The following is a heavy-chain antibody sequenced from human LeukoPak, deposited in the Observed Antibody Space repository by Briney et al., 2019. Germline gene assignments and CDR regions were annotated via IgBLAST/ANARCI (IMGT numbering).Heavy chain of an antibody. CDR3: ARGHRMTTVTTTRHFDY. CDR1: GYTFTGYY. CDR2: INPNSGGT. J-gene: IGHJ4*02. D-gene: IGHD4-17*01. Sequence: GASVKVSCKASGYTFTGYYMHWVRQAPGQGLEWMGWINPNSGGTNYAQKFQGRVTMTRDTSISTAYMELSSLRSEDTAVYYCARGHRMTTVTTTRHFDYWGQGTLVTVSS. V-gene: IGHV1-2*02.